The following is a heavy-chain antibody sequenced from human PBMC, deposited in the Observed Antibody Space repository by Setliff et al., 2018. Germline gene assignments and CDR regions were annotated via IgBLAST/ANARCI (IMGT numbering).Heavy chain of an antibody. V-gene: IGHV4-4*02. CDR3: AKGGGHYHAAN. J-gene: IGHJ4*02. D-gene: IGHD2-15*01. CDR1: GVSINSLSW. Sequence: SETLSLTCAVSGVSINSLSWWSWVRQSPEKGLEWIGEIYHDGGAVYDPSVHYSPSLKGRVTMSIDKSRYQFSLKLSSVTAADTAIYYCAKGGGHYHAANWGQGTLVTVSS. CDR2: IYHDGGAVYDPSV.